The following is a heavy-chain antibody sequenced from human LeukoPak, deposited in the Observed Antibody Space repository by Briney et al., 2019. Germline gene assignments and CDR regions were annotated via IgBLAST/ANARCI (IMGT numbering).Heavy chain of an antibody. V-gene: IGHV1-46*01. CDR1: GYTFSSYY. J-gene: IGHJ6*03. CDR3: ARGPRITLIRGGQWYHYMDV. D-gene: IGHD3-10*01. Sequence: ASVKVSCKASGYTFSSYYIHWVRQAPGQGLEWMGLINPSGGSTNYAQKFQGRVTMTRDTSTSTVYMELSSLRSEDTVVYHCARGPRITLIRGGQWYHYMDVWGKGTTVTISS. CDR2: INPSGGST.